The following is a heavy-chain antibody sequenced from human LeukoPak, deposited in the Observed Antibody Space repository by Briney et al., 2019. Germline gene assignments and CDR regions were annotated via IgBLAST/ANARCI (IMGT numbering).Heavy chain of an antibody. D-gene: IGHD3-22*01. V-gene: IGHV3-48*02. CDR1: GFTFRSYS. CDR3: ARAAPYYYDSSGYSAFDS. CDR2: ISSTSSTI. Sequence: GGSRRLSCAASGFTFRSYSMHWVRQAPGKGLEWVSYISSTSSTIYYADSVKGRFTISRDNAKNSLYLQMNSLRDEDTAVYYCARAAPYYYDSSGYSAFDSWGQGTMVTVSA. J-gene: IGHJ3*02.